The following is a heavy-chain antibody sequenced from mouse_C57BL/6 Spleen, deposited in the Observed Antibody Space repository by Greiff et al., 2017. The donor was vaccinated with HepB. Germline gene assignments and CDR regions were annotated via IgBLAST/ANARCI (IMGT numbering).Heavy chain of an antibody. D-gene: IGHD1-1*01. V-gene: IGHV5-17*01. CDR2: ISSGSSTI. J-gene: IGHJ4*01. Sequence: EVMLVESGGGLVKPGGSLKLSCAASGFTFSDYGMHWVRQAPEKGLEWVAYISSGSSTIYYADTVKGRFTISRDNAKNTLFLQMTSLRSEDTAMYYCARIYYYGYYAMDYWGQGTSVTVSS. CDR3: ARIYYYGYYAMDY. CDR1: GFTFSDYG.